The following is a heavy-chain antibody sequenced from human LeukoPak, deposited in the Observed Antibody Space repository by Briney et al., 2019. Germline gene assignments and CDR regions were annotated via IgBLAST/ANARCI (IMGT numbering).Heavy chain of an antibody. Sequence: PGGSLRLSCAVSGFTASGNYMSWVRQAPGKGLEWVSVIYSGGTTYYADSVKDRFTISGDTSKNTLFLQMNSLRAEDSAVYYCAKDRGSWDDEGGPLFDYWGQGTLVTVSS. CDR3: AKDRGSWDDEGGPLFDY. J-gene: IGHJ4*02. V-gene: IGHV3-66*01. CDR1: GFTASGNY. D-gene: IGHD6-13*01. CDR2: IYSGGTT.